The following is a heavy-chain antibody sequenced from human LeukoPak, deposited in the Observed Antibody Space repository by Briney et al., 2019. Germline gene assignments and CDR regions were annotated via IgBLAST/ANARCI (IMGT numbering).Heavy chain of an antibody. CDR1: GGSISSGDYY. J-gene: IGHJ3*02. Sequence: SETLSLTCTVSGGSISSGDYYWSWIRQPPGKGLEWIGYIYYSGSTYYNPSLKSRVTISVDTSKSQFSLKLSSVTAADTAVYYCARDGTPHDILTGPTGSDAFDIWGQGTMVTVSS. D-gene: IGHD3-9*01. CDR3: ARDGTPHDILTGPTGSDAFDI. V-gene: IGHV4-30-4*01. CDR2: IYYSGST.